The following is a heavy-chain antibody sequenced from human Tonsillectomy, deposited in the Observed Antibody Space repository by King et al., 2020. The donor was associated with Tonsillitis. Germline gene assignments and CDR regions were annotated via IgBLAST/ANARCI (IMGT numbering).Heavy chain of an antibody. V-gene: IGHV3-15*01. CDR3: RVTMKVVAEYMGDAFDI. Sequence: VQLVESGGGLVKPGGSLRLSCAASGFTFSNAWMSWVRQAPGKGLEWVGRIKRKKYGGTTDYPSPVKGRFTISRDDSKNTLYLQMNSLKTEDTAVYYCRVTMKVVAEYMGDAFDIWGQGTMVTVSS. CDR1: GFTFSNAW. CDR2: IKRKKYGGTT. J-gene: IGHJ3*02. D-gene: IGHD3-22*01.